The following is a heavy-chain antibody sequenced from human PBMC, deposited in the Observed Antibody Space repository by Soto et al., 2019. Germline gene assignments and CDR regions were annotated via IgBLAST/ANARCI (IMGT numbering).Heavy chain of an antibody. V-gene: IGHV1-69*05. J-gene: IGHJ6*02. CDR2: VIRLIGKV. CDR3: GRGLHIFRASPGGLPPDV. D-gene: IGHD3-3*02. Sequence: LEQSGAEVRSPGSSVTISCKASGGSFTSFSIDWVRQAPGEGLEWIGGVIRLIGKVRYSPTFQNRVTMTTDESPNPAFLQLGRLTSDDPGVYFCGRGLHIFRASPGGLPPDVWGQGTALIVSS. CDR1: GGSFTSFS.